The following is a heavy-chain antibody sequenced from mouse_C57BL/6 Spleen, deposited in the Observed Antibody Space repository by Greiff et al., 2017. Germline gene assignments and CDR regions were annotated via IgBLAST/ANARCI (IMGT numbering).Heavy chain of an antibody. CDR1: GFTFSSYA. Sequence: EVHLVESGGGLVKPGGSLKLSCAASGFTFSSYAMSWVRQTPEKRLEWVATISDGGSYTYYPDNVKGRFTISRDNAKNNLYLQMSHLKSEDTAMYHCARVGYYDAMDYWGQGTSVPVAS. V-gene: IGHV5-4*01. D-gene: IGHD2-2*01. CDR3: ARVGYYDAMDY. J-gene: IGHJ4*01. CDR2: ISDGGSYT.